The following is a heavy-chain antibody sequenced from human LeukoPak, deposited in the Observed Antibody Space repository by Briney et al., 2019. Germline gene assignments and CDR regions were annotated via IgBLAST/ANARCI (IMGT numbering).Heavy chain of an antibody. CDR3: VRGTPTPGMDY. Sequence: AASVKVSCKASGYTFTGYYMHWVRQAPGQGLEWMGNIDTTTGNPRYAQDFTGRFVFSLDTSVSTAYLQITSLKADDTAAYYCVRGTPTPGMDYWGQGTQVTVSS. CDR2: IDTTTGNP. CDR1: GYTFTGYY. V-gene: IGHV7-4-1*02. D-gene: IGHD3-10*01. J-gene: IGHJ4*02.